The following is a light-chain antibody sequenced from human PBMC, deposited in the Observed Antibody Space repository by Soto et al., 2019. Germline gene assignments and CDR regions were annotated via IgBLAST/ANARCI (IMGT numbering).Light chain of an antibody. CDR2: DAS. V-gene: IGKV3-11*01. CDR1: QTLSNSF. Sequence: EIVLTQSPGTLSLSPGERATLSCRASQTLSNSFIAWYQQKPGQAPRLLIYDASNRATGIPARFSGSGSGTDFTLTISSLEPEDFAVYYCQQRSNWPPWTFGQGTKVEIK. J-gene: IGKJ1*01. CDR3: QQRSNWPPWT.